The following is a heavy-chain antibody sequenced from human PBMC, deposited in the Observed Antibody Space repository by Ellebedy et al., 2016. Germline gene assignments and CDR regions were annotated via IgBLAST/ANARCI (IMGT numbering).Heavy chain of an antibody. V-gene: IGHV3-33*01. CDR3: ARKPSGWHADH. CDR1: GFTFSDHG. D-gene: IGHD6-19*01. CDR2: IWYDGSDE. Sequence: GESLKISCAVSGFTFSDHGMHWVRQAPGKGLEWEAVIWYDGSDEKYSGSVKGRFTISRDNSKNTLYLQMNSLRPEDTAVYYCARKPSGWHADHWGQGTLVTVSS. J-gene: IGHJ5*02.